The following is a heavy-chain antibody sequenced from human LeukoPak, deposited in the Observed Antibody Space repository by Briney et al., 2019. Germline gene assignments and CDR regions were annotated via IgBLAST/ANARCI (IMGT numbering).Heavy chain of an antibody. CDR1: GFTFSDYY. CDR2: ISSSGSTI. J-gene: IGHJ6*02. Sequence: GRSLRLSCAASGFTFSDYYMSWIRQAPGKGLEWVSYISSSGSTIYYADSVKGRFTISRDNAKNSLYLQMNSLRAEDTAVYYCAREGSGSLNYYYYGMDVWGQGTTVTVSS. CDR3: AREGSGSLNYYYYGMDV. D-gene: IGHD3-10*01. V-gene: IGHV3-11*01.